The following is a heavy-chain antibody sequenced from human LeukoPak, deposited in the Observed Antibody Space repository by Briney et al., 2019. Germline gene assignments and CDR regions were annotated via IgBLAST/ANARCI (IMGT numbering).Heavy chain of an antibody. D-gene: IGHD2-2*01. V-gene: IGHV3-43*02. Sequence: GGSLRLSXAASGFTFDDYAMHWVCQAPGKGLEWVSLISGDGGSTYYADSVKGRFTISRDNSKNSLYLQMNSLRTEDTALYYCAKHDCSSTSCRTFDIWGQGTMVTVSS. CDR3: AKHDCSSTSCRTFDI. CDR2: ISGDGGST. J-gene: IGHJ3*02. CDR1: GFTFDDYA.